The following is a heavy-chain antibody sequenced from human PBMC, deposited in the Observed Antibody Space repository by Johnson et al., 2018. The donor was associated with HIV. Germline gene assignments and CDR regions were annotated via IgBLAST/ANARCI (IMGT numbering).Heavy chain of an antibody. CDR2: TRNKANSYTT. CDR1: GFIFSDHY. CDR3: ARDRLYSSGWYGTDAFDI. Sequence: MQLVESGGGLVQPGGSLRLSCVASGFIFSDHYMDWVRQAPGKGLEWVGRTRNKANSYTTDYAASVKGRFTISRDDSKNSLSLQMISLRAEDTAVYYCARDRLYSSGWYGTDAFDIWGQGTMVTVSS. V-gene: IGHV3-72*01. D-gene: IGHD6-19*01. J-gene: IGHJ3*02.